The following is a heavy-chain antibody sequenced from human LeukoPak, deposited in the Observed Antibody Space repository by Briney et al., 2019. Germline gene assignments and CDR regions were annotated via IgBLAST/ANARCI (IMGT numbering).Heavy chain of an antibody. Sequence: GGSLRLSCAASGFTLSSNWMHWVRQAPGKGLVWVSPINSDGSDTSYADSVRGRFNISRDNAKNTQYLQMNRLRAEDTAMYYCARKNWGIDYWGQGTLVTVSS. CDR3: ARKNWGIDY. J-gene: IGHJ4*02. CDR2: INSDGSDT. CDR1: GFTLSSNW. D-gene: IGHD7-27*01. V-gene: IGHV3-74*01.